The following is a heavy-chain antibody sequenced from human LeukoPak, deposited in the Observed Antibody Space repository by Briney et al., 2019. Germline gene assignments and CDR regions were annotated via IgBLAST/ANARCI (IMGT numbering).Heavy chain of an antibody. J-gene: IGHJ4*02. CDR2: INHSGST. CDR1: GCSFSDYY. Sequence: KTSETLSLTCAVSGCSFSDYYWSWIRQPPGKGLEWIGEINHSGSTNYNPSLKSRVTISVDTSKNHFSLNLSSVTAADTAVYYCARATFYCGLGGPINWGQGTLVTVSS. D-gene: IGHD2-21*01. V-gene: IGHV4-34*01. CDR3: ARATFYCGLGGPIN.